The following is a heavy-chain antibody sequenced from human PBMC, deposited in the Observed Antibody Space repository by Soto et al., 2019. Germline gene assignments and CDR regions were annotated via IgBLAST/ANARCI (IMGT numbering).Heavy chain of an antibody. CDR3: ARDKGAYCGGDRYSTWFDP. D-gene: IGHD2-21*02. J-gene: IGHJ5*02. CDR2: ISAYNGNT. V-gene: IGHV1-18*01. Sequence: QVQLVQSGAEVKKPGASVKVSCKASGYTFTSYGISWVRQAPGQGLEWMGWISAYNGNTNYAQKLRGRVTMTTDTSTSTAYMELRSLRSDDTAVYYCARDKGAYCGGDRYSTWFDPWGQGTLVTVSS. CDR1: GYTFTSYG.